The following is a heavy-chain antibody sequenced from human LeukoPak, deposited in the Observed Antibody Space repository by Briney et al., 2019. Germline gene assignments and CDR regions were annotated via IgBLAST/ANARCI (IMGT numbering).Heavy chain of an antibody. D-gene: IGHD2-21*01. CDR3: ARHSQAHDAFDI. Sequence: PSETLSLTCAVYGGSFSSYYWSWIRQPPGKGLEWIGEINHSGSTNYNPSLKSRVTISVDTSKNQFSLKLSSVTAADTAVYYCARHSQAHDAFDIWGQGTMVTVSS. J-gene: IGHJ3*02. CDR2: INHSGST. CDR1: GGSFSSYY. V-gene: IGHV4-34*01.